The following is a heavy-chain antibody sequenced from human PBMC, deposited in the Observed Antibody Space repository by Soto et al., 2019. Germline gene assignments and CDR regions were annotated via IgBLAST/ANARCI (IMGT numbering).Heavy chain of an antibody. Sequence: SETLSLTCAVYGGSFSGYYWSWIRQPPGKGLEWIGEINHSGSTNYNPSLKSRVTISVDTSKNQFSLKLSSVTAADTAVYYCARGRITIFGVVTPYYYYGMDVWGQGTTVTVSS. V-gene: IGHV4-34*01. CDR1: GGSFSGYY. J-gene: IGHJ6*02. CDR2: INHSGST. D-gene: IGHD3-3*01. CDR3: ARGRITIFGVVTPYYYYGMDV.